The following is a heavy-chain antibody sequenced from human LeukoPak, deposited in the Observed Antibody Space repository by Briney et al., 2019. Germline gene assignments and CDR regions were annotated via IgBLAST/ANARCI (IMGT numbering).Heavy chain of an antibody. CDR2: ISSSSSYI. V-gene: IGHV3-21*01. CDR1: GFTFSSYS. CDR3: ARGDSQSKYRQFDP. Sequence: GGSLRLSCAASGFTFSSYSMNWVRQAPGKGLEWVSSISSSSSYIYYADSVKGRFTISRDNAKNSLYLQMNSLRAEDTGVYYCARGDSQSKYRQFDPWGQGSLVIVSS. D-gene: IGHD5-12*01. J-gene: IGHJ5*02.